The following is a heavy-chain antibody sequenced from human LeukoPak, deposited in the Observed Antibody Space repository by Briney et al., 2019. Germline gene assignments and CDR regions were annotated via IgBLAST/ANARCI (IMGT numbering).Heavy chain of an antibody. CDR2: INHSGST. CDR1: GGSFSGYY. J-gene: IGHJ4*02. V-gene: IGHV4-34*01. Sequence: SETLSLTCAVYGGSFSGYYWSWIRQPPGKGLEWIGEINHSGSTNYNPSLKSRVTISVDTSKNQFSLKLSSVTAADTAVYYCARGPGVASTDYWGQGTLVTVSS. CDR3: ARGPGVASTDY. D-gene: IGHD6-19*01.